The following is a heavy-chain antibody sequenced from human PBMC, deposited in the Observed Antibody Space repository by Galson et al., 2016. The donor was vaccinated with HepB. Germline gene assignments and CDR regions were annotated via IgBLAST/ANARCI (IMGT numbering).Heavy chain of an antibody. CDR2: IYPGDSDT. D-gene: IGHD2-15*01. Sequence: QSGAEVKKAGESLKISCQGSGYNFTNYWIAWVRQMPGKGLEWVGIIYPGDSDTRYSPSFQGQVTISADKSISTAYLQWSSLKASDTAMYYCARRYCSSGSCFGNWFDPWGQGTLVTVSS. CDR3: ARRYCSSGSCFGNWFDP. V-gene: IGHV5-51*01. CDR1: GYNFTNYW. J-gene: IGHJ5*02.